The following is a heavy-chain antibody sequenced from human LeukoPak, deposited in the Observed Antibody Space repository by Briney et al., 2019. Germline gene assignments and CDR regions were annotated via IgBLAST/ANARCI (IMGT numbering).Heavy chain of an antibody. CDR3: ASRIRNDYYDSSGYYPDY. D-gene: IGHD3-22*01. CDR2: IYDSGST. Sequence: SETLSLTCTASGGSISSNNYFWGWIRQPPGKGLEWIGSIYDSGSTYYNPSLKSRVTISVDTSKNQFSLKLSSVTAADTAVYYCASRIRNDYYDSSGYYPDYWGQGTLVTVSS. CDR1: GGSISSNNYF. V-gene: IGHV4-39*07. J-gene: IGHJ4*02.